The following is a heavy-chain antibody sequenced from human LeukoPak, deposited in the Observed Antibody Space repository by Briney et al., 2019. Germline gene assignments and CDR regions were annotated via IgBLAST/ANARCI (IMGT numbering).Heavy chain of an antibody. CDR3: AKAQYDSSGYYYSG. CDR2: ISGSGGST. Sequence: GGSLRLSCAASGFTCSSYAMSWVRQAPGKGLEWVSAISGSGGSTYYADSVKGRFTISRDNSKNTLYLQMNSLRAEDTAVYYCAKAQYDSSGYYYSGWGQGTLVTVSS. J-gene: IGHJ4*02. CDR1: GFTCSSYA. D-gene: IGHD3-22*01. V-gene: IGHV3-23*01.